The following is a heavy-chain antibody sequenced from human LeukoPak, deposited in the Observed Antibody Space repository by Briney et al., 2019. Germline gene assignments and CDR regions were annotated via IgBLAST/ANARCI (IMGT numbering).Heavy chain of an antibody. CDR1: GGTFSSYA. CDR2: IIPIFGTA. CDR3: ARQEGCSSTSCYGDFDY. Sequence: GASVKVSCKASGGTFSSYAISWVRQAPGQGLEWKGGIIPIFGTANYAQKFQGRVTITADESTSTAYMELSSLRSEDTAVYYCARQEGCSSTSCYGDFDYWGQGTLVTVSS. D-gene: IGHD2-2*01. V-gene: IGHV1-69*01. J-gene: IGHJ4*02.